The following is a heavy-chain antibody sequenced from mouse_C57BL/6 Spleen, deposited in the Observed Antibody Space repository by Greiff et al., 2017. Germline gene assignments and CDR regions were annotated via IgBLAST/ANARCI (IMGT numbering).Heavy chain of an antibody. V-gene: IGHV1-69*01. Sequence: QVQLQQPGAELVMPGASVKLSCKASGYTFTSYWMHWVKQRPGQGLEWIGEIDPADSYTNYNQKFKGKSTLTVDKSSSTAYMQLSSLTSEDAAVYYCARSKALRRQYYCDYWGQGTTLTGSS. D-gene: IGHD1-2*01. CDR1: GYTFTSYW. CDR3: ARSKALRRQYYCDY. CDR2: IDPADSYT. J-gene: IGHJ2*01.